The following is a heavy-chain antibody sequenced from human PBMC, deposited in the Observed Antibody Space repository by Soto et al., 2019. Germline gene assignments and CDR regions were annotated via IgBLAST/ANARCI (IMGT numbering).Heavy chain of an antibody. CDR3: ARSREFDY. CDR2: IFPSGTT. Sequence: NPSETLSLTCGVSGGSLSGATYSWNWIRQPPGKGLEWIGYIFPSGTTYYNPSLKSRVTISIDVSKNQFSLSLRSLTAADTAVYYSARSREFDYWSQGTLLTVSS. J-gene: IGHJ4*02. CDR1: GGSLSGATYS. V-gene: IGHV4-30-2*01.